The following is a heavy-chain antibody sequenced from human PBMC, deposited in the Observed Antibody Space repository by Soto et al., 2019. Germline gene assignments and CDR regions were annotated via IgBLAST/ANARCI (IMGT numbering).Heavy chain of an antibody. V-gene: IGHV1-3*01. D-gene: IGHD6-13*01. J-gene: IGHJ6*02. CDR1: GYTFTSYD. CDR3: ASSNIVAAPYGMDV. CDR2: INAGNGNT. Sequence: ASVKVSCKAFGYTFTSYDINWVRQAPGQRLEWMGWINAGNGNTKYSQKFQGRVTITRDTSASTAYMELSSLRSEDTAVYYCASSNIVAAPYGMDVWGQGTTVIVSS.